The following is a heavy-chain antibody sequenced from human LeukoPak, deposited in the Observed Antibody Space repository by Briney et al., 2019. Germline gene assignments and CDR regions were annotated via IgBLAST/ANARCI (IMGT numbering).Heavy chain of an antibody. D-gene: IGHD2-2*01. CDR1: GGSTRRSSQS. V-gene: IGHV4-39*01. CDR3: ARRASVPGFDN. J-gene: IGHJ4*02. Sequence: SGTPSLTCPVSGGSTRRSSQSWGWICQPPGKGLEWIASIYYSGTTYYNASLKSRVTISVDTSKNQFSLRLISVTAADTAVYYCARRASVPGFDNWGQGTLVTVSS. CDR2: IYYSGTT.